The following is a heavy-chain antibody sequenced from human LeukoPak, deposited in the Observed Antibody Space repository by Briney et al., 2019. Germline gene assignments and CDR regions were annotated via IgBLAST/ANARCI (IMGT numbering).Heavy chain of an antibody. J-gene: IGHJ6*02. CDR1: GGSISSSNYY. D-gene: IGHD1-1*01. V-gene: IGHV4-61*01. Sequence: PSETLSLTCTVSGGSISSSNYYWSWIRQPPGKGLEWIGNIDDTGSTNYNPSLKSRVTTPVDTSKIQFSLKLNSVTAADTAVYYCAKESWNHYYYYGMDVWGQGTTVTVSS. CDR3: AKESWNHYYYYGMDV. CDR2: IDDTGST.